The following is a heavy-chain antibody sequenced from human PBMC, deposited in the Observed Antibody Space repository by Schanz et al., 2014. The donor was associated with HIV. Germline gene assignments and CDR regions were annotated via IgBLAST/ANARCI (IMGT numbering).Heavy chain of an antibody. J-gene: IGHJ4*02. D-gene: IGHD1-26*01. CDR1: GYTFTGYY. V-gene: IGHV1-2*02. CDR2: IDPNSGGT. Sequence: QVQLVQSGAEVKKPGASVKVSCKASGYTFTGYYIHWVRQAPGQGPEWMGWIDPNSGGTNYARKFQGRVTLTRAASTSVAYMELSGLRSDDTAFYYCVRDLGGSPPDYFFDFWGQGTLITVSS. CDR3: VRDLGGSPPDYFFDF.